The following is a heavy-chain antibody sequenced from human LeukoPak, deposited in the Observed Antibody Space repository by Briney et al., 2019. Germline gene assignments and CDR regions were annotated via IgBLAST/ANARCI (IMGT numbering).Heavy chain of an antibody. CDR3: ARTPYGDYPFDY. V-gene: IGHV3-30*01. CDR2: ISYDGSNK. J-gene: IGHJ4*02. CDR1: GFTFSSYA. Sequence: GGSLRLSYAASGFTFSSYAMHWVRQAPGKGLEWVAVISYDGSNKYYADSVKGRFTISRDNSKNTLYLQMNSLRAEDTAVYYCARTPYGDYPFDYWGQGTLVTVSS. D-gene: IGHD4-17*01.